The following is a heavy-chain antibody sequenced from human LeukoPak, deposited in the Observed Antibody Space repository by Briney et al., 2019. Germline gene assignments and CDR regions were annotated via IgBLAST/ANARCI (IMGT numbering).Heavy chain of an antibody. CDR2: ISYDGNNK. CDR3: ARGGIPTGPYYYFYYMDV. V-gene: IGHV3-30*01. Sequence: GGSLRLSCAASGFTFSRHVMHWVRQAPGKGLEWVATISYDGNNKFYADSVKGRFTISSDNSRNTLYLQMNSLKGEDAAVYSCARGGIPTGPYYYFYYMDVWGKGTAVTVSS. CDR1: GFTFSRHV. J-gene: IGHJ6*03. D-gene: IGHD3-10*01.